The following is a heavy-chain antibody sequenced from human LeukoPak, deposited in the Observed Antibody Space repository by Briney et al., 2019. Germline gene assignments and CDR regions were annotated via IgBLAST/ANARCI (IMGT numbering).Heavy chain of an antibody. Sequence: PGGSLRLSCAASGFTFSSYAMSWVRQAPGKGLEWVSAISGSGGSTYYADSVKGRFTISRDNAKNSLYLQMNSLRAEDTAVYYCARVSRYRNWFDPWGQGTLVTVSS. CDR1: GFTFSSYA. CDR2: ISGSGGST. CDR3: ARVSRYRNWFDP. V-gene: IGHV3-23*01. D-gene: IGHD3-16*02. J-gene: IGHJ5*02.